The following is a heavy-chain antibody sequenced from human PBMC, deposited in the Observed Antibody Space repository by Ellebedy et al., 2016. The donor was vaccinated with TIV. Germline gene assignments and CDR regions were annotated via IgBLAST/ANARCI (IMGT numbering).Heavy chain of an antibody. CDR3: ARILQVAATSVPDDY. J-gene: IGHJ4*02. CDR1: GGSISSYY. V-gene: IGHV4-59*12. CDR2: IYYSGST. D-gene: IGHD2-15*01. Sequence: MPSETLSLTCTVSGGSISSYYWSWIRQPPGKGLEWIGYIYYSGSTNYNPSLKSRVTISVDTSKNQFSLKLSSVTAADTAVYYCARILQVAATSVPDDYWGQGTLVTVSS.